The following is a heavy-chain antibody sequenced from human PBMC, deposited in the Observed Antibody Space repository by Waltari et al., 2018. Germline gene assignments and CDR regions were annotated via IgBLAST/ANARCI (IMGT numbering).Heavy chain of an antibody. D-gene: IGHD2-15*01. CDR3: ARGRGGYCSGGSCYSRVYGMDV. CDR2: INHSGST. CDR1: GGSCSGYY. J-gene: IGHJ6*02. Sequence: QVQLQQWGAGLLKPSEPLSLTCAVYGGSCSGYYWSWIRPPPGKGLEWIGEINHSGSTNYNPSLKSRVTISVDTSKNQFSLKLSSVTAADTAVYYCARGRGGYCSGGSCYSRVYGMDVWGQGTTVTVSS. V-gene: IGHV4-34*01.